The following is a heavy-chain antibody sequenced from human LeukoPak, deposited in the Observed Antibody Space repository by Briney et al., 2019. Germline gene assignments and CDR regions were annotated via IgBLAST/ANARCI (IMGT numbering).Heavy chain of an antibody. Sequence: GGSLRLSCVVSGISFSGSWMTWVRQAPGRGLESVANINEDGSVTYSVDSVKGRFAISRDNANNSVFLQLKSLRAEDTAVYYCATGRLQPAHWGQGTLVTVSS. J-gene: IGHJ4*02. CDR3: ATGRLQPAH. CDR2: INEDGSVT. D-gene: IGHD2-2*01. V-gene: IGHV3-7*01. CDR1: GISFSGSW.